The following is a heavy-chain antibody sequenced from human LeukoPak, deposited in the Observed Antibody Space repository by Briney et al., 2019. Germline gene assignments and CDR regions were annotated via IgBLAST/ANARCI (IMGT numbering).Heavy chain of an antibody. CDR1: GFTFSRSD. CDR2: VSASGATT. J-gene: IGHJ5*02. V-gene: IGHV3-23*01. D-gene: IGHD6-13*01. CDR3: VKKGGSWSPRFDA. Sequence: GSLRLSCAASGFTFSRSDTIWVRQAPGKGLEWVSIVSASGATTYYADSVRGRFTISRDNSRATLVLQLNGLRAEDTAIYYCVKKGGSWSPRFDAWGQGILVTVSS.